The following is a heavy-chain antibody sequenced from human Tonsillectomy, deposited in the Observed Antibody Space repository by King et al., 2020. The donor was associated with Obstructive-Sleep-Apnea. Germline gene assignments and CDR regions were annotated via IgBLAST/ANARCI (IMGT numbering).Heavy chain of an antibody. CDR3: ARDRRYGDYP. J-gene: IGHJ5*02. V-gene: IGHV3-48*04. CDR2: ISSISSTI. CDR1: GFTFSSYS. D-gene: IGHD4-17*01. Sequence: VQLVESGGGLVQPGGSLRLSCAASGFTFSSYSMNWFRQAPGKGLEWVSYISSISSTIYYADSVKARFTISRDNAKNSLYLQMNSLRAEDTAVYYCARDRRYGDYPWGQGTLVTVSS.